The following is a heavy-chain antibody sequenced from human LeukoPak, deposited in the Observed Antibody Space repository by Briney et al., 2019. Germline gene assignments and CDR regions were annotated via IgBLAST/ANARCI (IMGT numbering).Heavy chain of an antibody. CDR1: GFTFSNYA. CDR3: AKDLEDSSGYYLYYYYMDV. Sequence: HSGGSLRLSCAASGFTFSNYALNWVRQAPGKGLEWVSAISGNGASTYYADSVKGRFTISRDSSKNILYLQMNSLRAEDTAVYYCAKDLEDSSGYYLYYYYMDVWGKGTTVTVSS. D-gene: IGHD3-22*01. J-gene: IGHJ6*03. CDR2: ISGNGAST. V-gene: IGHV3-23*01.